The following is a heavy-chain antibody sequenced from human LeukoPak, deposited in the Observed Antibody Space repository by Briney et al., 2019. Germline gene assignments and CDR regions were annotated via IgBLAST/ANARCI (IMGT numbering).Heavy chain of an antibody. D-gene: IGHD3-3*01. CDR3: AKDRTSPYDFWSGYYFEAAGFDY. Sequence: PGGSLRLSCAASGFTFSSYAMSWVRQAPGKGLEWVSAISGSGGSTYYADSVKGRFTISRDNSKNTLHLQMNSLRAEDTAVYYCAKDRTSPYDFWSGYYFEAAGFDYWGQGTLVTVSS. J-gene: IGHJ4*02. V-gene: IGHV3-23*01. CDR2: ISGSGGST. CDR1: GFTFSSYA.